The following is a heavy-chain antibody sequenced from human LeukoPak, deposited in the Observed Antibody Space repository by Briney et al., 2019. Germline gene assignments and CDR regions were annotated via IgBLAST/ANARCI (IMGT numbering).Heavy chain of an antibody. J-gene: IGHJ5*02. CDR3: ARDSHYYGSGCNKFDP. V-gene: IGHV3-21*01. CDR1: GFTFSPYG. CDR2: ISGSTTYI. Sequence: GGSLRLFCPASGFTFSPYGMNWVRQAPGKGLELISSISGSTTYIYYADSVKGRFTISRDNAKNSLYLQMNSLRAEDTAVYYCARDSHYYGSGCNKFDPWGQGTLVTVSS. D-gene: IGHD3-10*01.